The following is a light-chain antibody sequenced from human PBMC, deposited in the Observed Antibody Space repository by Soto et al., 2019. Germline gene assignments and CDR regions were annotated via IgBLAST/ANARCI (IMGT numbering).Light chain of an antibody. CDR3: QQYDDSSVI. J-gene: IGKJ5*01. V-gene: IGKV3-20*01. CDR2: GSS. CDR1: HYVINTH. Sequence: LTQAPCTVGLFPVGSGTVCCKTSHYVINTHLAWYQHKPGQAPRLLVYGSSNRATGIPDRFSGSGSVRDFTLTIDRLESEDSAVYYCQQYDDSSVIFGQGTRLEIK.